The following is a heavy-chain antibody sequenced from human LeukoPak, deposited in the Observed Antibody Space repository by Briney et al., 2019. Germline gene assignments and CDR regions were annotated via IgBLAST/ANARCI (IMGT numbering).Heavy chain of an antibody. D-gene: IGHD4-17*01. Sequence: KPGASVKVSCKASGYTFTGYYMHWVRQAPGQGLEWMGWINPISGGTNYAQKFQGRVTMTRDTSISTAYMELSRLRSDDTAVYYCARENHGDYDAFDIWGQGTMVTVSS. CDR2: INPISGGT. J-gene: IGHJ3*02. V-gene: IGHV1-2*02. CDR3: ARENHGDYDAFDI. CDR1: GYTFTGYY.